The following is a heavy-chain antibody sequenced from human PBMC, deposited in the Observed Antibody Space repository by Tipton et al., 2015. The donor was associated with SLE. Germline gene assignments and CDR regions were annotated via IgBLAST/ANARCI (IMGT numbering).Heavy chain of an antibody. V-gene: IGHV1-46*01. CDR3: ARPSGYSSGWYAG. D-gene: IGHD6-19*01. Sequence: QSGAEVKKPAASVKVSCKASGYTFTSYYMHWVRQAPGQGLEWMGIINPSGGSTSYAQKFQGRVTMTRDTSPGTGYMGLSSLRSESTAEYYCARPSGYSSGWYAGWGQGTLVTV. CDR2: INPSGGST. J-gene: IGHJ4*02. CDR1: GYTFTSYY.